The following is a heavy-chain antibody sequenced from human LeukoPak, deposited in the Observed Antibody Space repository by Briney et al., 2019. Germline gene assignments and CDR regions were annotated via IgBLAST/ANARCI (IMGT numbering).Heavy chain of an antibody. Sequence: SETLSLTCTLSGGSISSSSYYWGWIRQPPGKGLEWIGSIYYSGSTYYNPSLKSRVTISVDTSKNQFSLKLSSVTAADTAVYYCARHPATAIEMATTTDFDYWGQGTLVTVSS. CDR2: IYYSGST. D-gene: IGHD5-24*01. J-gene: IGHJ4*02. CDR3: ARHPATAIEMATTTDFDY. V-gene: IGHV4-39*01. CDR1: GGSISSSSYY.